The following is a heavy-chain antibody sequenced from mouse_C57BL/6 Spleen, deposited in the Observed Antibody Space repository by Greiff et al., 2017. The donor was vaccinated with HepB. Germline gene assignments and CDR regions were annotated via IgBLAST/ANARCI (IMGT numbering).Heavy chain of an antibody. D-gene: IGHD1-1*01. V-gene: IGHV5-17*01. Sequence: EVQRVESGGGLVKPGGSLKLSCAASGFTFSDYGMHWVRQAPEKGLEWVAYISSGSSTIYYADTVKGRFTISRDNAKNTLFLQMTSLRSEDTAMYYCAKSNPYYYGSSFDYWGQGTTLTVSS. J-gene: IGHJ2*01. CDR3: AKSNPYYYGSSFDY. CDR1: GFTFSDYG. CDR2: ISSGSSTI.